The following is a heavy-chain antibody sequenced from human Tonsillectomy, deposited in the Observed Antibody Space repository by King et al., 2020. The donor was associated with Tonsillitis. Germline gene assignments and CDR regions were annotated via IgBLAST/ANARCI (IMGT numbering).Heavy chain of an antibody. CDR1: GFTFDDYA. J-gene: IGHJ4*02. D-gene: IGHD1-7*01. Sequence: VQLVESGGGLVQPGRSLRLSCAASGFTFDDYAMHWVRQAPGKGLEWVSGISWNSGYIGYADSVKGRFTISRDNAKNSLYLQMNSLRAEDTALYYCARDINYYTWNSGYFDYWGQGTLVTVSS. V-gene: IGHV3-9*01. CDR3: ARDINYYTWNSGYFDY. CDR2: ISWNSGYI.